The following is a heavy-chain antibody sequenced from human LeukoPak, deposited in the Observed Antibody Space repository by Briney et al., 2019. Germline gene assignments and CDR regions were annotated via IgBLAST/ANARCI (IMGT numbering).Heavy chain of an antibody. CDR2: IYYSGTT. V-gene: IGHV4-61*08. CDR3: ARGVYIAAAQYAY. Sequence: PSETLSLTCTVSGGSISSGGSYWSWIRQPPGKGLEWIGYIYYSGTTNYNPSLKSRVTISVDTSKNQFSLKLSSVTAADTAVYYCARGVYIAAAQYAYWGQGTLVTVSS. D-gene: IGHD6-13*01. J-gene: IGHJ4*02. CDR1: GGSISSGGSY.